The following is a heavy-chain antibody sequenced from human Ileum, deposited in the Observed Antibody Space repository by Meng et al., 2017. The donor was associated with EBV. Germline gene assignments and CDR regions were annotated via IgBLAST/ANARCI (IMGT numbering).Heavy chain of an antibody. D-gene: IGHD4-17*01. J-gene: IGHJ4*02. CDR2: IYHSGST. CDR3: ASGRDYAWHS. V-gene: IGHV4-4*02. CDR1: GDSISSNNW. Sequence: QVQLQEGGPRLVKPAGTLALTCAVSGDSISSNNWWSWVRQPPGKGLEWIGEIYHSGSTNYNPSFKSRVTMSVDKSKNQISLNLSSVTAADTAVYYCASGRDYAWHSWGRGTLVTVSS.